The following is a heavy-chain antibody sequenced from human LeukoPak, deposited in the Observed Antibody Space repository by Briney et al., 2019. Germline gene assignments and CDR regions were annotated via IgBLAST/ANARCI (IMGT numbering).Heavy chain of an antibody. CDR3: ARSRGSGSYYRLRDYYYMDV. CDR1: GGSFSGYY. Sequence: SETLSLTCAVYGGSFSGYYWSWIRQPPGKGLEWIGEINHSGSTNYNPSLKSRVTISVDTSKNQFSLKLSSVTAADTAVYYCARSRGSGSYYRLRDYYYMDVWGKGTTVTVSS. CDR2: INHSGST. D-gene: IGHD3-10*01. J-gene: IGHJ6*03. V-gene: IGHV4-34*01.